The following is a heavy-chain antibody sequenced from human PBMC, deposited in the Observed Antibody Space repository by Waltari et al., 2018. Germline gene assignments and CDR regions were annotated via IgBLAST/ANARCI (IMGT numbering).Heavy chain of an antibody. Sequence: EVQLVESAGGLVQPGGSLRLSCAASGFNFISYWMTWVRQAPGKGLEWVANIKQDGSEKYHVDSVRGRFTISRDNAKNSLYLQMNSLRAEDTAVYYCARDHPYRARLGDWGQGTLVTVTS. V-gene: IGHV3-7*03. CDR1: GFNFISYW. J-gene: IGHJ4*02. CDR2: IKQDGSEK. D-gene: IGHD2-2*01. CDR3: ARDHPYRARLGD.